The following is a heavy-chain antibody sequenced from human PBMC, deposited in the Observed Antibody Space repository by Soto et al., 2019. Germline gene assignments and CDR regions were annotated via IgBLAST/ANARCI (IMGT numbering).Heavy chain of an antibody. CDR3: ARDLIDSSSWLDAFDI. V-gene: IGHV3-48*02. CDR1: GFTFSSYS. CDR2: ISSSSSTI. J-gene: IGHJ3*02. Sequence: EVQLVESGGGLVQPGGSLRLSCAAAGFTFSSYSMNWVRQAPGKGLEWVSYISSSSSTIYYADSVKGRFTISRDNAKNSLYLQMNSLTDEDTAVYYCARDLIDSSSWLDAFDIWGQGTMVTVSS. D-gene: IGHD6-13*01.